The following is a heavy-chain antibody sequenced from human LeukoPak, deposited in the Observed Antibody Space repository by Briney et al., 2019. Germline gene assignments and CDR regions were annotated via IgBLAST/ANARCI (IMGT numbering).Heavy chain of an antibody. V-gene: IGHV1-69*06. CDR2: IIPIFGTA. J-gene: IGHJ6*04. Sequence: SVKVSCKASVGTFSSYAISWVRQAPGQGLEWMGGIIPIFGTANYAQKFQGRVTITADKSTRPAYMELSSLRPEDTAVYYCARVLLLGYSTNYYYGMDVWGKGTTVTVPS. CDR3: ARVLLLGYSTNYYYGMDV. CDR1: VGTFSSYA. D-gene: IGHD6-13*01.